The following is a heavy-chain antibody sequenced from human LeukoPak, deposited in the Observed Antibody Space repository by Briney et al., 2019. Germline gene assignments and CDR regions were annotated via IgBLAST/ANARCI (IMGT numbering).Heavy chain of an antibody. J-gene: IGHJ3*02. V-gene: IGHV3-48*01. D-gene: IGHD3-22*01. Sequence: QPGGALRLSCAASGFTFSSYSMNWVRQAPGKGLEWVSYISSSSSTIYYADSVKGRFTISRDNSKNTMYLQMNSLRAEDTAMYYCARAPMSYDSSGFGGAFDIWGQGTMVTVSS. CDR3: ARAPMSYDSSGFGGAFDI. CDR2: ISSSSSTI. CDR1: GFTFSSYS.